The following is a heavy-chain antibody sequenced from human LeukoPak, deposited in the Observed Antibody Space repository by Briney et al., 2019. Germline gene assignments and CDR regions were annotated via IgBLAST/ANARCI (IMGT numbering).Heavy chain of an antibody. CDR2: ISSSSSYI. CDR1: GFTFSSYS. J-gene: IGHJ4*02. V-gene: IGHV3-21*01. CDR3: AREPPIAVAELVDY. Sequence: GGSLRLSCAASGFTFSSYSMNWVRQAPGKGLEWVSSISSSSSYIYYADSVKGRFTISRDNAKNSLYLQMNSLRAEDTAVYYCAREPPIAVAELVDYWGQETLVTVSS. D-gene: IGHD6-19*01.